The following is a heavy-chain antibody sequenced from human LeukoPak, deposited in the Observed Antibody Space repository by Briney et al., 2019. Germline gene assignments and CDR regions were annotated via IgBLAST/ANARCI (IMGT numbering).Heavy chain of an antibody. D-gene: IGHD6-13*01. Sequence: GGSLRLSCAASGFTFSSYAMNWVRQAPGKGLEWVSYISGDSSATYYADSVKGRFTISRDNAKNSLYVQMNRLRDEDTAVYYCARVGLAADGTQFDYWGQGTLVTVSS. CDR3: ARVGLAADGTQFDY. CDR1: GFTFSSYA. CDR2: ISGDSSAT. J-gene: IGHJ4*02. V-gene: IGHV3-48*02.